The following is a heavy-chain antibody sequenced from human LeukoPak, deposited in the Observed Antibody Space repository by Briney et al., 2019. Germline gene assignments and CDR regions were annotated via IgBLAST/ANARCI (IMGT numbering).Heavy chain of an antibody. D-gene: IGHD3-10*01. CDR1: GFTFSSYG. CDR2: ISYDGTNK. Sequence: GRSLRLSCAASGFTFSSYGMHWVRQAPGKGLERVAVISYDGTNKYYADSVKGRFTISRDNSKNTLYLQMNSLRAEDTAVYYCARYDGSGSYWGLDYWGQGTLVTVSS. J-gene: IGHJ4*02. CDR3: ARYDGSGSYWGLDY. V-gene: IGHV3-30*03.